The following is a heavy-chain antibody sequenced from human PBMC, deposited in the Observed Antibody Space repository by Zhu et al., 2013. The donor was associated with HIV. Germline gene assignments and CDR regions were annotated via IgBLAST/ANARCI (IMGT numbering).Heavy chain of an antibody. CDR2: IIPIFGTA. J-gene: IGHJ4*02. Sequence: QVQLVQSGAEVKKPGSSVKVSCKASGGTFSSYAISWVRQAPGQGLEWMGGIIPIFGTANYAQKFQGRVTITADESTSTAYMELSSLRSEDTAVYYCARGADTAMVYFDYVGPREPWVTVSS. CDR3: ARGADTAMVYFDY. CDR1: GGTFSSYA. V-gene: IGHV1-69*01. D-gene: IGHD5-18*01.